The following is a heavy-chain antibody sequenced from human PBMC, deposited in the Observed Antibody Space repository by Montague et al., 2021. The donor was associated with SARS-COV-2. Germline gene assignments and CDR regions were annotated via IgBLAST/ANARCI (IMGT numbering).Heavy chain of an antibody. D-gene: IGHD4-11*01. Sequence: SETLSLTCAVYGGSFSGYYWTWIRQSPRKGLEWIGEINHSGSTNYNPSLKSRVTISLDTSKNQFSLKLSSVTAADTAVYYCACAEITTRSLIYDYCIDFWGQGTPVTVSS. CDR1: GGSFSGYY. J-gene: IGHJ6*02. CDR3: ACAEITTRSLIYDYCIDF. V-gene: IGHV4-34*01. CDR2: INHSGST.